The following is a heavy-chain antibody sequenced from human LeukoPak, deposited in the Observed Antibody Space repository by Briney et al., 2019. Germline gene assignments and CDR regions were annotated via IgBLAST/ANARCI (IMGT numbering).Heavy chain of an antibody. D-gene: IGHD3-16*01. V-gene: IGHV3-30-3*01. Sequence: GGSLRLSCAASGFTFSSYAMHWVRQAPGKGLEWVAVISYDGSNKYYADSVKGRFTISRDNSKNTLYLQMNSLRAEDTAVYYCAGGEVAHPAYYYYYYGMDVWGQGTTVTVSS. CDR1: GFTFSSYA. CDR2: ISYDGSNK. J-gene: IGHJ6*02. CDR3: AGGEVAHPAYYYYYYGMDV.